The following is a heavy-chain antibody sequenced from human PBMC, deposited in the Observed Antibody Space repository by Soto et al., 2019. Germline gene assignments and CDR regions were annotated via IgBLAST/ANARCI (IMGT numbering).Heavy chain of an antibody. J-gene: IGHJ4*02. CDR2: INHSGST. CDR1: GGSFSGYY. CDR3: ARISGPAGY. D-gene: IGHD3-10*01. V-gene: IGHV4-34*01. Sequence: SETLSLTCAVYGGSFSGYYWSWIRQPPGKGLEWIGEINHSGSTNYNPSLKSRVTISVDTSKNQFSLKLSSVTAADTAVYYCARISGPAGYWGKGTLVTVS.